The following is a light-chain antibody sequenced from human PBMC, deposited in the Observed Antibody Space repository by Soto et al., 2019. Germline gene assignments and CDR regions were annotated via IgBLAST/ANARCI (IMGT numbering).Light chain of an antibody. Sequence: DTQMTQSPSTLSASIGDGFTITCRASQSISTWLAWYQQKPGKAPKLLIYAASTLENGVPTRFSGTGSETEFTLTVSSLQPDDSATYYCQQYNDYITFGQGTKVDIK. J-gene: IGKJ1*01. V-gene: IGKV1-5*01. CDR1: QSISTW. CDR3: QQYNDYIT. CDR2: AAS.